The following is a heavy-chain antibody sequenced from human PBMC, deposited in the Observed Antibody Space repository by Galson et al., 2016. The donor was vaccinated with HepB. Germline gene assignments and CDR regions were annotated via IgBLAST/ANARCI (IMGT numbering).Heavy chain of an antibody. J-gene: IGHJ4*02. CDR1: GDSVSSNSAA. CDR3: ARESSLYTGYTSGGRNDF. CDR2: TYCRSKCYN. Sequence: CAISGDSVSSNSAAWNWIRQSPSRGLEWLGRTYCRSKCYNDYAVSVKTRITINPDTAKNQFSLQLKSVTPEDTAVYYYARESSLYTGYTSGGRNDFWGQGTLVTVSS. V-gene: IGHV6-1*01. D-gene: IGHD6-19*01.